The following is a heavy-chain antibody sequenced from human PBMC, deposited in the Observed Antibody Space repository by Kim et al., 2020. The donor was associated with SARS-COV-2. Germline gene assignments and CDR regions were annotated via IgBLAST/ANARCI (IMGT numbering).Heavy chain of an antibody. Sequence: GGSLRLSCTTSGFTFNGNAMSWVRQAPGKGLEWVSSIDGSDGTTYYVDSVKGRFSISRDDSKNTLYLQMSGLRADDTGAYYCLKGGWGRIWDYWGKGIL. J-gene: IGHJ4*02. CDR1: GFTFNGNA. CDR3: LKGGWGRIWDY. V-gene: IGHV3-23*01. D-gene: IGHD1-26*01. CDR2: IDGSDGTT.